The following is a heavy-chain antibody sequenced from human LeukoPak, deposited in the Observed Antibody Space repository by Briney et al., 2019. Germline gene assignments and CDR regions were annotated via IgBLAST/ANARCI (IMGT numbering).Heavy chain of an antibody. D-gene: IGHD2-21*01. CDR3: ARSIASFDI. CDR1: GGSISSGSYY. V-gene: IGHV4-61*02. CDR2: IYTSGST. Sequence: SETLSLTCTVSGGSISSGSYYWSWIRQPAGKGLEWIGRIYTSGSTNYNPSLKSRVTISVDTSKNQFSLKLSSVTAADTAVYYCARSIASFDIWGQGTMVTVSS. J-gene: IGHJ3*02.